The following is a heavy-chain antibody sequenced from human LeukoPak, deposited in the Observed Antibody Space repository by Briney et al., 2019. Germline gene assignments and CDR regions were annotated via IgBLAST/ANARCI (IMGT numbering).Heavy chain of an antibody. J-gene: IGHJ6*02. V-gene: IGHV3-48*01. CDR3: ASPRPYYDSSGYLNYYYYYGMDV. CDR1: GFTFSSYS. CDR2: ISSSSSTI. Sequence: GGSLSLSCAASGFTFSSYSMNWVRQAPGKGLGWVSYISSSSSTIYYADSVKGRFTISRDNAKNSLYLQMNSLRAEDTAVYYCASPRPYYDSSGYLNYYYYYGMDVWGQGTTVTVSS. D-gene: IGHD3-22*01.